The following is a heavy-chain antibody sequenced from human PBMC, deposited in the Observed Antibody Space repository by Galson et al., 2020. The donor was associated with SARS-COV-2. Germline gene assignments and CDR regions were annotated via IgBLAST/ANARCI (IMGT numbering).Heavy chain of an antibody. J-gene: IGHJ6*02. CDR2: ISGSGGSP. CDR3: AKRITIFGVASNKKYYYYGMDG. V-gene: IGHV3-23*01. CDR1: GFTFSSYA. D-gene: IGHD3-3*01. Sequence: GGSLRLSCAASGFTFSSYAMSWVRQAPGKGLEWLSAISGSGGSPYYADSVKGRFTISRDNSKNTLYLQMNSLRAEDTAIYYCAKRITIFGVASNKKYYYYGMDGWGQGTTVTVSS.